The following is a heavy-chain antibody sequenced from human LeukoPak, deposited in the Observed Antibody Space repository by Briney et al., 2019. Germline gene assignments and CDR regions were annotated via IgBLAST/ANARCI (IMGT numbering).Heavy chain of an antibody. J-gene: IGHJ6*03. D-gene: IGHD5-12*01. V-gene: IGHV3-7*01. CDR1: GFTFINYE. Sequence: QAGGSLRLSCAASGFTFINYEMNWVRQAPGKGLEWVANIKQDGSEKYYVDSAKGRFTISRDNAKNSLYLQMNSLRAEDTAVYYCARDYPLIVATITGDYYYYYMDVWGKGATVTVSS. CDR3: ARDYPLIVATITGDYYYYYMDV. CDR2: IKQDGSEK.